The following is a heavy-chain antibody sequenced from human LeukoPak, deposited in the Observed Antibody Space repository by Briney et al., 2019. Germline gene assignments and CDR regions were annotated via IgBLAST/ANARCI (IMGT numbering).Heavy chain of an antibody. D-gene: IGHD6-19*01. CDR2: INHSGST. Sequence: PSETLSLTCAVYGGSFSGYYWSWIRQPPGKGLEWIGEINHSGSTNYNPSLKSRVTISVDTSKNQFSLKLSSVTAADTAVYYCARAAVGTDAFDIWGQGTMVTVSS. V-gene: IGHV4-34*01. CDR3: ARAAVGTDAFDI. J-gene: IGHJ3*02. CDR1: GGSFSGYY.